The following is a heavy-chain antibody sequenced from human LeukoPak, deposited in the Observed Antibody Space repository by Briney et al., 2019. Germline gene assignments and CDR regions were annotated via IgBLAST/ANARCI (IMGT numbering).Heavy chain of an antibody. V-gene: IGHV4-59*08. D-gene: IGHD6-19*01. CDR3: ARRRDTSGWLDH. Sequence: SETLSLTCTVSGGSISSYYWSWIRQPPGKGLEWIGYIYYSGSTNYNPSLQSRVTISVDTSKNQFSLKLSSVTAADTAVYYWARRRDTSGWLDHWGQGTLVTVSS. J-gene: IGHJ5*02. CDR2: IYYSGST. CDR1: GGSISSYY.